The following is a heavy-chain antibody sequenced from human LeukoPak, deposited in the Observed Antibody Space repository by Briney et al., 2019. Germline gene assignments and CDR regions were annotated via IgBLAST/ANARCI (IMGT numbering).Heavy chain of an antibody. CDR2: IQYDGSNK. CDR3: AKSPYSGYDFDY. CDR1: GFTFSSYG. V-gene: IGHV3-30*02. D-gene: IGHD5-12*01. Sequence: GGSLRLSCAPSGFTFSSYGMHWVRQAPGKGLEWVAFIQYDGSNKYYADSVKGRFTISRDNSKNTLYLQMNSLRAEDTAVYYCAKSPYSGYDFDYWGQGTLVTVSS. J-gene: IGHJ4*02.